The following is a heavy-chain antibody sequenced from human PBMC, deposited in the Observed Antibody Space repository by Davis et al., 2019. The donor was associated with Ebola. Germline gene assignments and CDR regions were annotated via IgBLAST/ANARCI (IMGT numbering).Heavy chain of an antibody. CDR2: INPSGGST. V-gene: IGHV1-46*01. CDR1: GYTFTSYY. J-gene: IGHJ4*02. Sequence: AASVKVSCKASGYTFTSYYMHWVRQAPGQGLEWMGIINPSGGSTSYAQKFQGRVTMTRDTSTSTAYMELSSLRSEDTAVYYCASFQAARPDYWGQGTLVTVSS. CDR3: ASFQAARPDY. D-gene: IGHD6-6*01.